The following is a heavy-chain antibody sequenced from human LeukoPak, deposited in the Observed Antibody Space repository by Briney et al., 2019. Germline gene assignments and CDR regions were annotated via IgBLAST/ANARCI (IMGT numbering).Heavy chain of an antibody. CDR1: GFPFTSYW. Sequence: GGSLRLSCAASGFPFTSYWMIWVRQAPGKGLEWVSVIYSGGSTYYADSVKGRFTISRDNSKNTLYLQMNSLRAEDTAVYYCARDGDYWGQGTLVTVSS. CDR3: ARDGDY. J-gene: IGHJ4*02. V-gene: IGHV3-53*01. CDR2: IYSGGST.